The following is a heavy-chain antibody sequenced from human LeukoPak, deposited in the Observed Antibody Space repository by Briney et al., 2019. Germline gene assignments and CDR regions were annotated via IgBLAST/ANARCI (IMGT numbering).Heavy chain of an antibody. CDR3: ARGSWYRDLWDHYFDY. CDR2: ISSSGSTI. J-gene: IGHJ4*02. V-gene: IGHV3-48*03. CDR1: GLTFSSYE. D-gene: IGHD6-13*01. Sequence: GGSLRLSCAASGLTFSSYEMNWVRQAPGKGLEWVSYISSSGSTIYYADSVKGRFTISRGNAKNSLYLQMNSLRAEDTAVYYCARGSWYRDLWDHYFDYWGQGTLVTVSS.